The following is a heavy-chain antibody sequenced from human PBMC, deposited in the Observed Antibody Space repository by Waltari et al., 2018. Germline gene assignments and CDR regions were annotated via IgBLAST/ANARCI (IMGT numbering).Heavy chain of an antibody. V-gene: IGHV3-64D*06. Sequence: EVQLVESGGGLVQPGGSLRLSCSASGFTFSSYALHWVRQAPGKGIEYVSAISSNGGSTYYADAGKGRFTISRDNSKNTLYLQMSRLRAEDTAVYYCVKSGSSWYLPFDYWGQGTLVTVSS. CDR1: GFTFSSYA. J-gene: IGHJ4*02. CDR2: ISSNGGST. D-gene: IGHD6-13*01. CDR3: VKSGSSWYLPFDY.